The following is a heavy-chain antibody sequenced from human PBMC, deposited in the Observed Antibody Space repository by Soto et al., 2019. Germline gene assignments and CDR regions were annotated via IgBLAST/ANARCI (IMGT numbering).Heavy chain of an antibody. D-gene: IGHD6-13*01. CDR1: GYTFTSYD. V-gene: IGHV1-8*01. J-gene: IGHJ6*02. CDR3: ARDIANYYGMDV. CDR2: MNPNSGNT. Sequence: ASVKVSCKASGYTFTSYDINWVRQATGQGLEWMGWMNPNSGNTGYAQEFQGRVTMTRNTSISTAYMELSSLRSEDTAVYYCARDIANYYGMDVWGQGTTVTVPS.